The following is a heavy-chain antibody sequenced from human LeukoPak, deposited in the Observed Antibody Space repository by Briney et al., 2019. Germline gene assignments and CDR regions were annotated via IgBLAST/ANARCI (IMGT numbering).Heavy chain of an antibody. CDR3: ARNKEGKSLDY. CDR2: MNPKTGGT. J-gene: IGHJ4*02. V-gene: IGHV1-2*02. CDR1: GYTFTGYY. Sequence: GASVKVSCKASGYTFTGYYIHWVRQAPGQGLEWMAWMNPKTGGTSYAQKFQGRVTMTRDTSISTAYMELSRLRFDDTAVYYCARNKEGKSLDYWGQGTLVTVSS.